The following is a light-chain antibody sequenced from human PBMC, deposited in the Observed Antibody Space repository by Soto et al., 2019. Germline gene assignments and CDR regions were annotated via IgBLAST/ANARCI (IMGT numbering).Light chain of an antibody. Sequence: QSALTQPASVSGSPGQSITISCTGTSSDVGGYNYVSWYQQHPGKAPKLMIYEDSNRPSGVSNRFSGSKSGNTASLTISGLQDEDEADYYCSSYTSSSPYVFGTGTKVTVL. V-gene: IGLV2-14*01. CDR1: SSDVGGYNY. CDR3: SSYTSSSPYV. CDR2: EDS. J-gene: IGLJ1*01.